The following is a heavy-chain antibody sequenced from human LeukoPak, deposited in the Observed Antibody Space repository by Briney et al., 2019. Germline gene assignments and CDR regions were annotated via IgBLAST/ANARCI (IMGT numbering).Heavy chain of an antibody. J-gene: IGHJ4*02. CDR1: GGSISSYY. CDR3: AREFREYYYDSSGARVPGDY. Sequence: PSETLSLTCTVSGGSISSYYWSWIRQPAGKGLEWIGRIYTSGSTNYNPSLKSRVTMSVDTSKNQFSLKLSSVTAADTAVYYCAREFREYYYDSSGARVPGDYWGQGTLVTVSS. V-gene: IGHV4-4*07. CDR2: IYTSGST. D-gene: IGHD3-22*01.